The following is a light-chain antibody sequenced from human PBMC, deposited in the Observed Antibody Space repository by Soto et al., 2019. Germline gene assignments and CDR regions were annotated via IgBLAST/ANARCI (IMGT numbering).Light chain of an antibody. CDR3: KSYTGINNWV. Sequence: QSVLTQPPSASGSPGQSVTISCTGTSSDVGGYNYVSWYQQHPGKAPNVMIYEVNKRPSGVPDRFSGSKSGNTASLTVSVLQAEDEADYFCKSYTGINNWVFGGGTKLTVL. J-gene: IGLJ3*02. CDR1: SSDVGGYNY. CDR2: EVN. V-gene: IGLV2-8*01.